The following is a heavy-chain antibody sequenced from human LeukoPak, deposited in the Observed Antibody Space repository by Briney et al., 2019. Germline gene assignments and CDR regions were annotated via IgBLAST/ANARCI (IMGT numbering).Heavy chain of an antibody. CDR2: IYTGGNT. J-gene: IGHJ4*02. CDR3: AGGDDSGYYDHFDY. Sequence: GGSLRLSCAASGFTVDSNYLSWVRQAPGKGLEWVSTIYTGGNTYYAASVKGRFTISRDFSKNTVFLHMNSLRAEDTAMYYCAGGDDSGYYDHFDYWGQGALVTVSS. D-gene: IGHD3-22*01. V-gene: IGHV3-53*01. CDR1: GFTVDSNY.